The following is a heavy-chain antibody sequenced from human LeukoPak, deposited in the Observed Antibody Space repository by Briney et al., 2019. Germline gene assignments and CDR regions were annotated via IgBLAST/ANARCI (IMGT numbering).Heavy chain of an antibody. D-gene: IGHD6-25*01. Sequence: GGSLRLSCPASGFIFSNYGMHWLRQAPGKGLEWVAVISHDGRTEFYADAVKGRFTISRDNSKNTLDLQMFSLRAEDTAVYYCTKEVTPYTSGWYFQHWGQGTLVTVSS. CDR3: TKEVTPYTSGWYFQH. V-gene: IGHV3-30*18. CDR2: ISHDGRTE. J-gene: IGHJ1*01. CDR1: GFIFSNYG.